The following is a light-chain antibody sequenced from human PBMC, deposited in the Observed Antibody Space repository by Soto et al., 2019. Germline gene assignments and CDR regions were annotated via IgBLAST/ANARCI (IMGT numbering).Light chain of an antibody. CDR1: QSVSSSY. CDR3: QQYGSSPPYT. Sequence: EIVLTQSPGTLSLSPGKRATLSCRASQSVSSSYLAWYQQKTGQAPRLLIYGASSRATGIPDRFSGSGSGTDFTLTISRLEPEDFAVYYCQQYGSSPPYTFGQGTKLEIK. J-gene: IGKJ2*01. V-gene: IGKV3-20*01. CDR2: GAS.